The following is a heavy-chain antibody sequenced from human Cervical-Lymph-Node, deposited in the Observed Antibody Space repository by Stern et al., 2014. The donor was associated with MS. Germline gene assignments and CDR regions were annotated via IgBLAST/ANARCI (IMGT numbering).Heavy chain of an antibody. D-gene: IGHD5-12*01. CDR3: ARDSDLGNGGYGMDV. J-gene: IGHJ6*02. Sequence: VKLVESGAEVKKPGSSVKVSCKASGGTFSAYAISWVRQAPGQGLEWMGGIIPVFGTANYAQKFQGRVTLIADESTSTAYMELSSLRSEDTAVYYCARDSDLGNGGYGMDVWGQGTTITVSS. V-gene: IGHV1-69*01. CDR2: IIPVFGTA. CDR1: GGTFSAYA.